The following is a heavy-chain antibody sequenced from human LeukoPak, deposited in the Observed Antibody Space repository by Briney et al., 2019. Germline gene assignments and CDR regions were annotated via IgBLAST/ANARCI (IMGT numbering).Heavy chain of an antibody. CDR2: IYYSGTT. CDR1: GGSISSYY. D-gene: IGHD4-17*01. Sequence: SETLSLTCTVPGGSISSYYWSWIRQPPGKGLEWIGYIYYSGTTNYNPSLKSRVTISVDTSRSQFSLRLSSVTAADTAVYYCARIGDSVTTLRSYYFDYWGQGTLVTVSS. V-gene: IGHV4-59*01. J-gene: IGHJ4*02. CDR3: ARIGDSVTTLRSYYFDY.